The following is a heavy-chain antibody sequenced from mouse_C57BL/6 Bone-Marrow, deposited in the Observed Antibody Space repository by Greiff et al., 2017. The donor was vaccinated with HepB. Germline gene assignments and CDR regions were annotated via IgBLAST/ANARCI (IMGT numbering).Heavy chain of an antibody. D-gene: IGHD2-10*02. CDR2: IYPRSGNT. CDR3: AHRGYGNYYAMDY. CDR1: GYTFTSYG. J-gene: IGHJ4*01. V-gene: IGHV1-81*01. Sequence: LQQSGAELARPGASVKLSCKASGYTFTSYGISWVKQSTGQGLEWIGEIYPRSGNTYYNEKFKGKATLTADKSSSTAYMELRSLTSEDSAVYFCAHRGYGNYYAMDYWGQGTSVTVSS.